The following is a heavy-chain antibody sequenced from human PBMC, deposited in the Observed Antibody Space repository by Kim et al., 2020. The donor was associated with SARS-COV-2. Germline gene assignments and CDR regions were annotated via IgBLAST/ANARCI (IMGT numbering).Heavy chain of an antibody. CDR1: GGSISSGSYY. CDR2: IYTSGST. Sequence: SETLSLTCTVSGGSISSGSYYWSWIRQPAGKGLEWIGRIYTSGSTNYNPSLKSRVTISVDTSKNQFSLKLSSVTAADTAVYYCARGPGIAAAGPPDIDPWGQGTLVTVSS. J-gene: IGHJ5*02. D-gene: IGHD6-13*01. V-gene: IGHV4-61*02. CDR3: ARGPGIAAAGPPDIDP.